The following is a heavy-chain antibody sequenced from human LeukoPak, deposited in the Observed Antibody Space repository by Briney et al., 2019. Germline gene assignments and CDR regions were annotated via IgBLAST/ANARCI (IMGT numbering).Heavy chain of an antibody. CDR2: IIPILGIA. CDR1: GGTFSSYA. D-gene: IGHD5-24*01. Sequence: SVKVSCKASGGTFSSYAISWVRQAPGQGLEWMGRIIPILGIANYAQKFQGRVTITADKSTSTAYMELSSPRSEDTAVYYCARGKLRRDGYNDFDYWGQGTLVTVSS. CDR3: ARGKLRRDGYNDFDY. J-gene: IGHJ4*02. V-gene: IGHV1-69*04.